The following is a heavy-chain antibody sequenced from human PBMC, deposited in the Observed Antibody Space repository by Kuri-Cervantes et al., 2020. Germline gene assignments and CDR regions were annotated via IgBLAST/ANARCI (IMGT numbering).Heavy chain of an antibody. D-gene: IGHD6-13*01. Sequence: GESLKISCAASGFTFSNAWMSWVRQAPGKGLEWVGRIKSKTDGGTTDYAAPVKGRFTISRDDSKNTLYLQMNSLSAEDTAVYYCARDRVGSSWHQSQGYWGQGTLVTVSS. CDR1: GFTFSNAW. V-gene: IGHV3-15*01. CDR2: IKSKTDGGTT. J-gene: IGHJ4*02. CDR3: ARDRVGSSWHQSQGY.